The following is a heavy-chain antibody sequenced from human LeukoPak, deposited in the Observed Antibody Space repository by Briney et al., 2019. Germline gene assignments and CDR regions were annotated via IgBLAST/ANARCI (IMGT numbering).Heavy chain of an antibody. J-gene: IGHJ4*02. CDR1: EYTFTGYY. CDR3: AREIAASGWRGFDY. D-gene: IGHD6-13*01. CDR2: INPNSGAT. Sequence: ASVKVSCKASEYTFTGYYMHWVRQAPGQGLEWMGWINPNSGATNYARKFQGRVTMTRDTSISTAYMELSSLRSDDTAVYYCAREIAASGWRGFDYWGQGTLVTVSS. V-gene: IGHV1-2*02.